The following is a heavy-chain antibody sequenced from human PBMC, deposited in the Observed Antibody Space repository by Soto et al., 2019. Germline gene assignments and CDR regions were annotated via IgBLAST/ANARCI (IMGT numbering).Heavy chain of an antibody. CDR1: GGSISSSSYY. D-gene: IGHD3-10*01. CDR3: ATKPKYYYGSGSYYNATYYYYMDV. V-gene: IGHV4-39*01. CDR2: IYYSGST. J-gene: IGHJ6*03. Sequence: SETLSLTCTVSGGSISSSSYYWGWIRQPPGKGLEWIGSIYYSGSTYYNPSLKSRVTISVDTSKNQFSLKLSSVTAADTAVYYCATKPKYYYGSGSYYNATYYYYMDVWGKGTTVTVSS.